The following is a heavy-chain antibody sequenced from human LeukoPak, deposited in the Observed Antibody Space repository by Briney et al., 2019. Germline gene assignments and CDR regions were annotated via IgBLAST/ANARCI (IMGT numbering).Heavy chain of an antibody. J-gene: IGHJ4*02. CDR1: GGSISSSSYY. Sequence: TSETLSLTCTVSGGSISSSSYYWGWIRQPPGKGLEWIGSIYYSGSTYYNPSLKSRVTISVDTSKNHFSLKLNSVTAADTAVYYCARAYYSDSNAPYYFDYWGQGTLVTVSS. CDR2: IYYSGST. CDR3: ARAYYSDSNAPYYFDY. V-gene: IGHV4-39*02. D-gene: IGHD3-22*01.